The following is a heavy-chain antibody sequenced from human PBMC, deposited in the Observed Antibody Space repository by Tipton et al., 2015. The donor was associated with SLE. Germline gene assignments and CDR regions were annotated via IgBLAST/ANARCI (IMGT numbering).Heavy chain of an antibody. CDR3: ARGPRRSGYYLFDY. CDR2: LYYSGSS. V-gene: IGHV4-59*11. D-gene: IGHD3-3*01. Sequence: TLSLTCTVSGGSISSHYWSWIRQPPGKGLEWIGSLYYSGSSNYNPSLKSRVTISVDTSKNQFSLKLSSVTAADTAVYYCARGPRRSGYYLFDYWGQGTLVTVSS. J-gene: IGHJ4*02. CDR1: GGSISSHY.